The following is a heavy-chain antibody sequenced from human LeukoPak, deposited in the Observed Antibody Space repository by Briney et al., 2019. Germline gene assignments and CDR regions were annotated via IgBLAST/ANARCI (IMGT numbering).Heavy chain of an antibody. V-gene: IGHV3-30*18. CDR3: AKKGDCSSTSCRRYNYYYYGMDV. J-gene: IGHJ6*04. CDR1: GFTFSSYG. D-gene: IGHD2-2*01. Sequence: GGSLRLSCAASGFTFSSYGMHWVRQAPGKGLEGVAVISYDGSNKYYADSVKGRFTISRDNSKNTLYLQMNSLRAEDTAVYYCAKKGDCSSTSCRRYNYYYYGMDVWGKGTTVTVS. CDR2: ISYDGSNK.